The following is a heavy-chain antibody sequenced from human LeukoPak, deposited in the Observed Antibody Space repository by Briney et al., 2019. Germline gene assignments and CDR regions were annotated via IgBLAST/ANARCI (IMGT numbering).Heavy chain of an antibody. J-gene: IGHJ4*02. CDR2: IISSGSTI. V-gene: IGHV3-11*01. CDR1: GFTFSDYY. CDR3: ARSSATKIIDY. Sequence: PGGSLRLSCAASGFTFSDYYMSWIRQAPGKGLEWISYIISSGSTIYYAGSVKGRFTISRDNAKNSLYLQMNSLRAEDTAVYYCARSSATKIIDYWGQGTLVTVSS.